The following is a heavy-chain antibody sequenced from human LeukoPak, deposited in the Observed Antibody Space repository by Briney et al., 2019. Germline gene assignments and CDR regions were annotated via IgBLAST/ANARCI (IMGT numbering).Heavy chain of an antibody. CDR3: ARKENVYYYFDY. D-gene: IGHD3-10*01. CDR2: IYHSGTT. V-gene: IGHV4-28*01. CDR1: GYSITSSSW. Sequence: SETLSLTCAVSGYSITSSSWWGWIRQPPGKGLEWIGYIYHSGTTYCNPSLQSRDTMSVDTSKNQFSLKLSSVTAVDTAVYYCARKENVYYYFDYWGQGTLVTVSS. J-gene: IGHJ4*02.